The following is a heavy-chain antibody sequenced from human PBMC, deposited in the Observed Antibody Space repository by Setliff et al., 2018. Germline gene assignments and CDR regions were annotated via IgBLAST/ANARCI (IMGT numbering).Heavy chain of an antibody. V-gene: IGHV1-18*03. CDR3: ATEKFPGDWGDY. CDR1: GYTFTSYG. J-gene: IGHJ4*02. Sequence: GASVKVSCKASGYTFTSYGFSWVRQAPGQGLEWMGWISVYNGKTKYAQKFQGRVTMTTETSTRTAYMEVTSLRSDDMAVYYCATEKFPGDWGDYWGQGALVTVSS. CDR2: ISVYNGKT. D-gene: IGHD2-21*01.